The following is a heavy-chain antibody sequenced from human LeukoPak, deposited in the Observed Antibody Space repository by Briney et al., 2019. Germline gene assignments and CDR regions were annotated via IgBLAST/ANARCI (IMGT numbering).Heavy chain of an antibody. V-gene: IGHV4-59*12. J-gene: IGHJ5*02. CDR2: ISYSGST. CDR1: GGSISNYY. D-gene: IGHD2-8*01. CDR3: ARDRPMVYAISRNWWFDP. Sequence: MASETLSLTCTVSGGSISNYYWSWIRQPPGKGLEWIGYISYSGSTISNPSLKSRVTISVDTSKNQFSLKLTSVTAADTAVYYCARDRPMVYAISRNWWFDPWGQGTLVTVSS.